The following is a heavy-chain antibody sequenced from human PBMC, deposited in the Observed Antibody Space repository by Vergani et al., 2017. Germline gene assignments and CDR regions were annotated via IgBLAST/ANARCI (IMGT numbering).Heavy chain of an antibody. D-gene: IGHD4-17*01. CDR2: INIGGRT. CDR3: ARGMTTETTDLDGFDL. V-gene: IGHV3-66*02. J-gene: IGHJ3*01. Sequence: LVESGGGLVQPGGSLRLSCAASSFRVSSHYMTWVRQAPGKGLEWVATINIGGRTSYADSVKGRLTLTRDDSKNTLHLQMNSLRPEDTAVYYCARGMTTETTDLDGFDLWGQGTMVSVSS. CDR1: SFRVSSHY.